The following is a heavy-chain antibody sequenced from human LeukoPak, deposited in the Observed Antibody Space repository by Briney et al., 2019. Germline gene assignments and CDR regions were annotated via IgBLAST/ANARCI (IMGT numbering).Heavy chain of an antibody. Sequence: GSLRLSCAASGFTVSSNYMSWVRQAPGKGLEWIGEINHSGSTNYNPSLRSRVTISVDTSKNQFSLKLSSVTAADTAVYYCARLVFGEVVAYIWFDPWGQGTLVTVSS. D-gene: IGHD2-15*01. CDR3: ARLVFGEVVAYIWFDP. CDR1: GFTVSSNY. CDR2: INHSGST. J-gene: IGHJ5*02. V-gene: IGHV4-34*01.